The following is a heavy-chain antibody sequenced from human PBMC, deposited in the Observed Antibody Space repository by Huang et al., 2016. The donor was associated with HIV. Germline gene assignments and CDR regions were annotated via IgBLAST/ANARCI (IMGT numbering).Heavy chain of an antibody. Sequence: QVQLVESGGGVVQPGGSLRLACTASGFTFGSFGMHWVRQAPSEGREWVAFIRYDGNNYYYADSVRGRFTISRDNSKDTRYLQMNRLRPDDSAVYYCAKDLTYTFGRHFDYWGRGTLVTVSS. V-gene: IGHV3-30*02. D-gene: IGHD3-3*01. CDR2: IRYDGNNY. J-gene: IGHJ4*02. CDR3: AKDLTYTFGRHFDY. CDR1: GFTFGSFG.